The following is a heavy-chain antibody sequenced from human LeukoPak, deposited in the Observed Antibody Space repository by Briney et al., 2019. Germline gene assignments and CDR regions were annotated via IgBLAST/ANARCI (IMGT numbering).Heavy chain of an antibody. V-gene: IGHV3-11*01. CDR3: AKGVTHGVPAALDY. J-gene: IGHJ4*02. D-gene: IGHD2-2*01. Sequence: GGSLRLSCAASGFTFSDYYMSWIRQAPGKGLEWVSYISSSGSHIHYADSVKGRFTISRDNAENSLYLQMNSLRAEDMALYYCAKGVTHGVPAALDYWGQGTLVTVSS. CDR2: ISSSGSHI. CDR1: GFTFSDYY.